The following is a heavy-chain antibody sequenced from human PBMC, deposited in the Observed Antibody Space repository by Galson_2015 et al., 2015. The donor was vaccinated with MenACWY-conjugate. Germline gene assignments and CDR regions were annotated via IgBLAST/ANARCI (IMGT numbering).Heavy chain of an antibody. J-gene: IGHJ5*02. CDR1: GFTFSDYY. CDR2: ISGAGHTM. V-gene: IGHV3-11*01. CDR3: ARESSLVAVGVTPGWFDT. Sequence: SLRLSCAASGFTFSDYYMSWIRQTPGKGLEWLSYISGAGHTMYYADSVKGRFTISRDNAKKSLYLQMNNLRADDTAIYYCARESSLVAVGVTPGWFDTWCQGTLITVSS. D-gene: IGHD2-15*01.